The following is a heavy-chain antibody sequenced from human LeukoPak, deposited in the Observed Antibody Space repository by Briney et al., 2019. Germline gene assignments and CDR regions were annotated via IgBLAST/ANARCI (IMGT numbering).Heavy chain of an antibody. Sequence: GSLRLSCAASGFTFSSYAMSWIRQPAGKGLEWIGRIYTSGSTNYNPSLKSRVTISVDTSKNQFSLKLSSVTAADTAVYYCARDLRYYDSRGYYYYMDVWGKGTTVTVSS. CDR1: GFTFSSYA. D-gene: IGHD3-22*01. V-gene: IGHV4-4*07. J-gene: IGHJ6*03. CDR2: IYTSGST. CDR3: ARDLRYYDSRGYYYYMDV.